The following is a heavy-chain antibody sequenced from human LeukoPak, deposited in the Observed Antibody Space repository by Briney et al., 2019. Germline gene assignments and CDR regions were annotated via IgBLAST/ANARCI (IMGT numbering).Heavy chain of an antibody. CDR3: ARERGSEAGYFDY. CDR1: GFTFSSYA. J-gene: IGHJ4*02. CDR2: ISYDGSNK. D-gene: IGHD3-10*01. V-gene: IGHV3-30*01. Sequence: PGRSLRLSCAASGFTFSSYAMHWVRQAPGKGLEWVAVISYDGSNKYYADSVKGRFTISRDNSKNTLYLQMNSLRAEDTAVYYCARERGSEAGYFDYWGQGTLVTLSS.